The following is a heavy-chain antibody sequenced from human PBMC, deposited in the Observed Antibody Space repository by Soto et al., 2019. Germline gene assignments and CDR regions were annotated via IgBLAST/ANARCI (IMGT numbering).Heavy chain of an antibody. V-gene: IGHV4-59*08. CDR3: ARHEVVLMDSNMDF. J-gene: IGHJ6*03. Sequence: SETLSLTCTVSGGSISSYYWSWIRQPPGKGLEWIGYIYYSGSTNYNPSLKSRVTISVDTSKNQFSLKLSSVTAADTAMYYCARHEVVLMDSNMDFWGKGTTVIVSS. D-gene: IGHD2-8*01. CDR1: GGSISSYY. CDR2: IYYSGST.